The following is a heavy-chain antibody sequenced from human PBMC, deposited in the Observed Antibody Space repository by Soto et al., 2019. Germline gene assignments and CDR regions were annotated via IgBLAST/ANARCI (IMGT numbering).Heavy chain of an antibody. CDR1: GFSFSSYW. J-gene: IGHJ1*01. Sequence: VQLVESGGGLVQPGGSLRLSCAASGFSFSSYWMHWVGQAPGKGLVWVSRINSDGCSATYADAVKGRFTISRGNAKNTLYLQSNSLTPEDTAVYYCAKGVPAATRYFQHWGEGTLVTVSS. D-gene: IGHD2-2*01. CDR3: AKGVPAATRYFQH. CDR2: INSDGCSA. V-gene: IGHV3-74*01.